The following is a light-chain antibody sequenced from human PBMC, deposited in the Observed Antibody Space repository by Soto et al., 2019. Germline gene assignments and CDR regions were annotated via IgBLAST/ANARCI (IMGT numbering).Light chain of an antibody. V-gene: IGKV3-11*01. J-gene: IGKJ4*01. CDR3: QQRSNWPLT. Sequence: EIVLTQSPATLSLSPGERATLSCRASRSVTTSLAWYHKKPGQAPRLLIYDASNRATGIPARFSGSGSGTDFTLTISSLEPEDFAVYYCQQRSNWPLTFGGGTKVEIK. CDR1: RSVTTS. CDR2: DAS.